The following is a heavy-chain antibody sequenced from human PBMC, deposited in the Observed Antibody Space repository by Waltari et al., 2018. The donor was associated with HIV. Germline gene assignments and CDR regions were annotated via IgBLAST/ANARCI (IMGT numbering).Heavy chain of an antibody. Sequence: EVQLVESGGGLIQPGGSLRLSCAASGFTFSSYWLHWVRQAPGKGLVWGSRINSDGSSTSYADSVKGRFTISRDNAKNTLYLQMDSLRAEDTAVYYCARPGGDSGSYGRFDYWGQGTLVTVSS. CDR2: INSDGSST. D-gene: IGHD1-26*01. CDR3: ARPGGDSGSYGRFDY. V-gene: IGHV3-74*01. CDR1: GFTFSSYW. J-gene: IGHJ4*02.